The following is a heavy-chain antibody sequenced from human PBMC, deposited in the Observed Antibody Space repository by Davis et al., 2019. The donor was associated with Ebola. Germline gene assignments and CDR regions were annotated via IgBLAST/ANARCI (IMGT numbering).Heavy chain of an antibody. V-gene: IGHV4-61*01. J-gene: IGHJ5*02. D-gene: IGHD4-17*01. Sequence: SETLSLTCTVSGGSVSSCSYYWSWIRQPPGQGLDWIGYHYYSGSTNYNPSLTSRVTISVDTSKNQFSLKLSSVTAADTAVYYCARVLTTVTTLWFDPWGQGTLVTVSS. CDR3: ARVLTTVTTLWFDP. CDR2: HYYSGST. CDR1: GGSVSSCSYY.